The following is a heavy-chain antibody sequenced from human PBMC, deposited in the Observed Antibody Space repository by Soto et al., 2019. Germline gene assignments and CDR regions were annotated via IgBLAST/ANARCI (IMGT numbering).Heavy chain of an antibody. J-gene: IGHJ6*02. V-gene: IGHV4-34*01. CDR1: GWSFSGYY. CDR3: ARGSLDYSNYPRRGNYYYGMDV. Sequence: PXETLAITCAVDGWSFSGYYWSWIRQPPGKGLDWIGEINHSGSTNYNPSLKSRVTISVDTSKNQFSLKLSSVTAADTAVYYCARGSLDYSNYPRRGNYYYGMDVWGQGPTVTVSS. D-gene: IGHD4-4*01. CDR2: INHSGST.